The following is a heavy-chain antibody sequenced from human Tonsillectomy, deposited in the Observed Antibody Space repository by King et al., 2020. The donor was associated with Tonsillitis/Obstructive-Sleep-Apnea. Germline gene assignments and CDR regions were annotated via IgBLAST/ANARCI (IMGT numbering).Heavy chain of an antibody. J-gene: IGHJ4*02. CDR3: ARGGILSAGAPDF. CDR2: IDPSDSYT. D-gene: IGHD6-13*01. Sequence: VQLVQFGVEVKKPGESLRISCKGSGYSFTSYWISWVRQMPGKGLEWMGRIDPSDSYTNYSPSFQGHGTISADKSISTAYLQWSSLKASDTAMYYCARGGILSAGAPDFWGQGTLVTVSS. V-gene: IGHV5-10-1*01. CDR1: GYSFTSYW.